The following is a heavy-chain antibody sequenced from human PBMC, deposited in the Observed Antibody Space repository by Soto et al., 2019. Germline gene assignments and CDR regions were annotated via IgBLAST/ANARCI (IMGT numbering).Heavy chain of an antibody. J-gene: IGHJ6*02. CDR1: GGSLSRFY. CDR3: ARGRPRPGSSPMLRPENDYYGIDV. Sequence: QVQLQQWGGGLLQPSETLSLTCAVNGGSLSRFYWNWIRQTPEKGLQWLGEIDHSGSTSYNPSLKSRGATSVDTSRIQVCLKLSSVTAADTAVYFCARGRPRPGSSPMLRPENDYYGIDVWGRGTTVTV. D-gene: IGHD6-6*01. CDR2: IDHSGST. V-gene: IGHV4-34*01.